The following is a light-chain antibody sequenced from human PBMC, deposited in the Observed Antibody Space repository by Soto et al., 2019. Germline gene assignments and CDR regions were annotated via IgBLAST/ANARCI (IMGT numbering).Light chain of an antibody. CDR2: GAS. Sequence: PATLSVSPGERATLSCGASETILSNLAWYQQKPGRAPRLLIYGASNRATGIPARFSGSGSGTEFTLTISSLQSEDFAVYYCQQYNNWPITFGQGTRLEIK. J-gene: IGKJ5*01. CDR1: ETILSN. CDR3: QQYNNWPIT. V-gene: IGKV3-15*01.